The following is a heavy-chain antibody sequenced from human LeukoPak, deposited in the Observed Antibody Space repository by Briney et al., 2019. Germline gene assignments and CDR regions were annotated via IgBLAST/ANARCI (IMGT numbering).Heavy chain of an antibody. CDR1: GFTFSSYS. CDR3: ARRPGATSHWFDP. J-gene: IGHJ5*02. D-gene: IGHD1-26*01. Sequence: GGSLRLSCAASGFTFSSYSMNWVRRAPGKGLEWVSSISSSSSYIYYADSVKGRFTISRDNAKNSLYLQMNSLRAEDTAVYYCARRPGATSHWFDPWGQGTLVTVSS. CDR2: ISSSSSYI. V-gene: IGHV3-21*01.